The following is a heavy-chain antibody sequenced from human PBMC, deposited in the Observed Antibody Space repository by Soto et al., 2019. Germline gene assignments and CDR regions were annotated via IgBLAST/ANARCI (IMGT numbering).Heavy chain of an antibody. V-gene: IGHV4-59*01. Sequence: PSETLSLTCTVSCGSISDYYWSWIQQPPGKGLEWIGYIYYGWNTNYNPSLKSRVTISVDTSKNQFSLKLISVTAADTAVYYCARDREYYESSGLYFDYWGQGTLVTVSS. CDR3: ARDREYYESSGLYFDY. D-gene: IGHD3-22*01. CDR2: IYYGWNT. J-gene: IGHJ4*02. CDR1: CGSISDYY.